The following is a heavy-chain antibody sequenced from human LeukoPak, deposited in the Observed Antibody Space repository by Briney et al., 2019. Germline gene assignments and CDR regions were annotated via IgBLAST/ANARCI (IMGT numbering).Heavy chain of an antibody. CDR1: GVSISDYS. J-gene: IGHJ2*01. CDR2: VHYFGST. CDR3: ARGAYGGNSEGLDL. Sequence: SETLSLTCNVSGVSISDYSWTWIRQPPGKGLEWIGSVHYFGSTSYNPSLNSRVTISVDTSTSHFSLRLSSVTAADTAVYYCARGAYGGNSEGLDLWGRGTLVTVSS. D-gene: IGHD4-23*01. V-gene: IGHV4-59*01.